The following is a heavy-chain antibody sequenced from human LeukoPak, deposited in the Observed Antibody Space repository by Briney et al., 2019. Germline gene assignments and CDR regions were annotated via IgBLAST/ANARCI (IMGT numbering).Heavy chain of an antibody. CDR1: GFTFSVYY. Sequence: GGSVRLSCAVSGFTFSVYYMSWIRQATGKGREWGSYISSSSSYTNYADSVKGRFTISRDNAKNSLYLQMNSLRAEDTAVYYCARDLDGDRGSGADYWGQGTLVTVSS. V-gene: IGHV3-11*06. CDR2: ISSSSSYT. CDR3: ARDLDGDRGSGADY. D-gene: IGHD4-17*01. J-gene: IGHJ4*02.